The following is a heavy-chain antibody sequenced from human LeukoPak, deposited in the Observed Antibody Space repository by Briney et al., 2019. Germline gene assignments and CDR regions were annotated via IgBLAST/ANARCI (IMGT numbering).Heavy chain of an antibody. V-gene: IGHV3-66*01. CDR1: GFTFRNYA. CDR3: ARDKDVGATLFDY. J-gene: IGHJ4*02. D-gene: IGHD1-26*01. CDR2: IYSGGST. Sequence: GGSLRLSCAASGFTFRNYAMNWVRQAPGKGLEWVSVIYSGGSTYYADSVKGRFTISRDNSKNTLYLQMNSLRAEDTAVYYCARDKDVGATLFDYWGQGTLVTVSS.